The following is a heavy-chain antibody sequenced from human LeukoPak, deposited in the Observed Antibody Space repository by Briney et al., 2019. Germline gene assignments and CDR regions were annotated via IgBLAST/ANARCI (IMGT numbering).Heavy chain of an antibody. Sequence: GGSLRLSCAASGFTFSSYAMSWVRQAPGKGLGWVSAISGSGGSTYYADSVKGRFTISRDNSKNTLYLQTNSLRAEDTAVYYCAKKLSSVWFDPWGQGTLVTVSS. D-gene: IGHD3-22*01. CDR1: GFTFSSYA. CDR3: AKKLSSVWFDP. V-gene: IGHV3-23*01. J-gene: IGHJ5*02. CDR2: ISGSGGST.